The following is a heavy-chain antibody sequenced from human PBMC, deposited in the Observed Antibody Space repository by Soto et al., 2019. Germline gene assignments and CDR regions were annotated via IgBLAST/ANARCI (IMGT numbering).Heavy chain of an antibody. V-gene: IGHV4-30-4*01. D-gene: IGHD1-26*01. Sequence: SETLSLTCTVSGGSISSGDYYWSCIRQPPGKGLEWIGYIYYSGSTNYNPSLKSRVTISVDTSKNQFSLKLSSVTAADTAVYYCARRYGGNLDYWGQGTLVTVSS. CDR2: IYYSGST. CDR1: GGSISSGDYY. J-gene: IGHJ4*02. CDR3: ARRYGGNLDY.